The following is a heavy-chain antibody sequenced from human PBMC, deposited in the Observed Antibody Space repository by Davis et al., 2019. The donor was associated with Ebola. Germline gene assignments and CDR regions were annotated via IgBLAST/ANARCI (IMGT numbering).Heavy chain of an antibody. CDR2: TYYYRSKWYI. CDR3: ARGWLRTGLDI. D-gene: IGHD5-24*01. V-gene: IGHV6-1*01. CDR1: GDSVSGNNGA. J-gene: IGHJ3*02. Sequence: HSQTLSLTCAISGDSVSGNNGAWNWIRQSPSRGLEWLGRTYYYRSKWYIDYAESVRGRIIINPDTSKNQLSLQVNSVTPEDTAVYYCARGWLRTGLDIWGQGTMVIVSS.